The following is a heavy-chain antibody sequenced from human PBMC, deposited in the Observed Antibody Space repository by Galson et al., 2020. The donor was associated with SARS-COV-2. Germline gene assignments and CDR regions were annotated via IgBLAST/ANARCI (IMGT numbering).Heavy chain of an antibody. CDR1: GLIFNKYT. V-gene: IGHV3-21*01. Sequence: KIGESLKISCAASGLIFNKYTMNWVRQSPGKGPEWLSSMSSSGTQIFYAASVRGRFTISRDDAKNSLYLQMNSLSAGDTAVYYCARAVGTAAFYYWYFDLWGRGTLVTVSS. J-gene: IGHJ2*01. CDR2: MSSSGTQI. CDR3: ARAVGTAAFYYWYFDL. D-gene: IGHD6-13*01.